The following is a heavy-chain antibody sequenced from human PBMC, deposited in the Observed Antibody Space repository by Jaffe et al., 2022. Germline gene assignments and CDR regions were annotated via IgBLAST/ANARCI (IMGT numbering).Heavy chain of an antibody. CDR3: ARGKRYYDILTGYSDGQGGDY. V-gene: IGHV3-48*03. CDR2: ISSSGSNI. Sequence: EVQLVESGGGLVQPGGSLRLSCAASGFTFSSYEMNWVRQAPGKGLEWVSYISSSGSNIYYADSVKGRFTISRDNAKNSLYLQMNSLRAEDTAVYYCARGKRYYDILTGYSDGQGGDYWGQGTLVTVSS. J-gene: IGHJ4*02. CDR1: GFTFSSYE. D-gene: IGHD3-9*01.